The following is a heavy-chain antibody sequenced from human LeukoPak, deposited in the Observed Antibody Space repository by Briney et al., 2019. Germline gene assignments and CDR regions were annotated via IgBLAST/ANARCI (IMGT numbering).Heavy chain of an antibody. V-gene: IGHV3-66*02. CDR1: GFTVSSNY. CDR3: ARQDVLRFLEWSPDAFDI. CDR2: IYSGGST. J-gene: IGHJ3*02. Sequence: PGGSLRLSCAASGFTVSSNYMSWVRQAPGKGLEWVSVIYSGGSTYYADSVKGRFTISRDSSKNTLYLQMNSLRAEDTAVYYCARQDVLRFLEWSPDAFDIWGQGTMVTVSS. D-gene: IGHD3-3*01.